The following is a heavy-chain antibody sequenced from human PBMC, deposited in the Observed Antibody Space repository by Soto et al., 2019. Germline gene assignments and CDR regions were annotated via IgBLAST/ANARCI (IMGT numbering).Heavy chain of an antibody. CDR3: ARLNDYVWGREDFDY. J-gene: IGHJ4*02. CDR2: INPSGGST. CDR1: GYTFTSYY. D-gene: IGHD3-16*01. V-gene: IGHV1-46*01. Sequence: ASVKVSCKASGYTFTSYYMHWVRQAPAQGLEWMGIINPSGGSTSYAQKFQGRVTMTRDTSTSTVYMELSSLRSEDTAVYYCARLNDYVWGREDFDYWGQGTLVTVSS.